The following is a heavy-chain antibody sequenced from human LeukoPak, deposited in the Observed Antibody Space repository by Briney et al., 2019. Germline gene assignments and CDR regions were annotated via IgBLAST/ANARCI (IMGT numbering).Heavy chain of an antibody. CDR2: IYPGDSDT. V-gene: IGHV5-51*01. D-gene: IGHD4-23*01. CDR1: GYSFTSYW. Sequence: GESLKISCKGSGYSFTSYWIGWVRQLPGKGLEGMGIIYPGDSDTRYSPSFQGQVTISADKSISTAYLQWGSLKASDTAMYYCARRVTAWGAFDIWGQGTMVTVSS. J-gene: IGHJ3*02. CDR3: ARRVTAWGAFDI.